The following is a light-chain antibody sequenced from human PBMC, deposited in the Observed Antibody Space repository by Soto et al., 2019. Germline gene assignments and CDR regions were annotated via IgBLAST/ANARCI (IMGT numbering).Light chain of an antibody. CDR2: KAS. CDR3: QQGKSSPFT. CDR1: QTMSSW. V-gene: IGKV1-5*03. J-gene: IGKJ4*01. Sequence: DLQMTPSHSTLSGSVGNIVITTGRASQTMSSWLAWYQQKPGKAPKLLIYKASTLKSGVPSRFSGSGSRTDFTLTISSLQPEDFATYYYQQGKSSPFTFGGGTKVDIK.